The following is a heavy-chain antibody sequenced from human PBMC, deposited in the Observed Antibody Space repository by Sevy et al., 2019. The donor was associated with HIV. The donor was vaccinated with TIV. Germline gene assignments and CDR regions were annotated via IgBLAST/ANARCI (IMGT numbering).Heavy chain of an antibody. D-gene: IGHD3-22*01. Sequence: SETLSLTCTVSGGSISDGGDYWTWIRQSPKKGLEWIGSIYHSGNSYYNPSLKSRLTISLNTSKYQFSLRLNSVTAADTAVYYCATSPSYYYDRSGYYVGAFDIWGQGTMVTVSS. CDR1: GGSISDGGDY. V-gene: IGHV4-30-4*01. CDR2: IYHSGNS. J-gene: IGHJ3*02. CDR3: ATSPSYYYDRSGYYVGAFDI.